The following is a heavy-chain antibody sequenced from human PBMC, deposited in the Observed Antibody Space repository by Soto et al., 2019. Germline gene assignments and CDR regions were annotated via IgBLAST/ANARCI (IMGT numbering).Heavy chain of an antibody. Sequence: QVQLVQSGAEVKKPGSSVKVSCKASGGTFSSYAISWVRQAPGQGLEWMGGIIPIFGTANYAQKFQGRVTITADESTSTAYMELSSLRSEDTAVYYCASPLSEFHLSSTEPDYYYYGMDVWGQGTTVTVSS. J-gene: IGHJ6*02. D-gene: IGHD2-2*01. CDR2: IIPIFGTA. CDR3: ASPLSEFHLSSTEPDYYYYGMDV. V-gene: IGHV1-69*01. CDR1: GGTFSSYA.